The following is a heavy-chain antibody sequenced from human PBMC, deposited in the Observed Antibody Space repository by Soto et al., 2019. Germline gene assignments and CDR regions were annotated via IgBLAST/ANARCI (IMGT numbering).Heavy chain of an antibody. J-gene: IGHJ6*02. V-gene: IGHV3-9*01. CDR1: GFTFDDYA. Sequence: GGSLRLSCAASGFTFDDYAMHWVRQAPGKGLEWVSGISWNSGSIGYADSVKGRFTISRDNAKNSLYLQMNSLRAEDTALYYCAKDKGSYYYYGMDVWGQGTTVTGSS. CDR2: ISWNSGSI. CDR3: AKDKGSYYYYGMDV. D-gene: IGHD3-10*01.